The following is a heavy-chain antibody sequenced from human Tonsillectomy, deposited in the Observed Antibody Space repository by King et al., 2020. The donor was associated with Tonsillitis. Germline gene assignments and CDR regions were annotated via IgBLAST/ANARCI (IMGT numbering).Heavy chain of an antibody. Sequence: VQLVESGGGLVQPGGSLRLSCAASGLTFSDYWMHWVRQAPGKGLVWVSRIKTDGTITTYADSVKGRFAISRDNAKNTLYLQMSSLRAEDTAVYYCLTREGRYFDYWGPGTLVTGSS. V-gene: IGHV3-74*01. D-gene: IGHD7-27*01. CDR3: LTREGRYFDY. CDR2: IKTDGTIT. J-gene: IGHJ4*02. CDR1: GLTFSDYW.